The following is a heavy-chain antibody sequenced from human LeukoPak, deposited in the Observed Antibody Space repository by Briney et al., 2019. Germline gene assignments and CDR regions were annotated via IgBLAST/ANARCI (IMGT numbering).Heavy chain of an antibody. CDR2: ISGSGGST. CDR3: AKVPSKYYDFWSGYPAPDY. J-gene: IGHJ4*02. Sequence: PGGSLRLSCAASGFTFSSYAMSWVRQAPGKGLEWVSAISGSGGSTYYADSVKGRFTISRDNSKNTLYLQMNSLRAEDTAVYYCAKVPSKYYDFWSGYPAPDYWGQGTLVTVSS. CDR1: GFTFSSYA. D-gene: IGHD3-3*01. V-gene: IGHV3-23*01.